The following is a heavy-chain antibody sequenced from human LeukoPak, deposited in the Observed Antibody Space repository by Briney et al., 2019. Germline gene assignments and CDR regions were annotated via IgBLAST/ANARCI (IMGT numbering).Heavy chain of an antibody. CDR1: GFTFSNFA. Sequence: GGSLRLSCAASGFTFSNFAMMWVRQPPGPGLQRVSTITGYGATFYADSVRGRFTIFRDTSMNTLFLQMNSLGAEDTAVYYCAKGAAAGKVDWFDPWGQGTLVTVSS. V-gene: IGHV3-23*01. D-gene: IGHD6-13*01. J-gene: IGHJ5*02. CDR2: ITGYGAT. CDR3: AKGAAAGKVDWFDP.